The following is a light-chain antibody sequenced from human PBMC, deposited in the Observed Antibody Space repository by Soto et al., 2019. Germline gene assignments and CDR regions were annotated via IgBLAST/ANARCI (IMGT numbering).Light chain of an antibody. J-gene: IGKJ4*01. CDR1: HSMSNSN. Sequence: IVLTQSPGTLSLSPGDRVTLSCRASHSMSNSNLAWYQHKPGQAPRLLIYGASNRATGIPDRFSGSGSGTDFILTINRLEPEDFAVYYCQEFASNFGGGTKVEIK. CDR2: GAS. CDR3: QEFASN. V-gene: IGKV3-20*01.